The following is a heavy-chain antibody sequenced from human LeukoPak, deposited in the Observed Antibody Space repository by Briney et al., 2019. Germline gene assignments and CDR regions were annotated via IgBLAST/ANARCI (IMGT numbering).Heavy chain of an antibody. D-gene: IGHD3-16*01. Sequence: AASVKVSCKASGYTFTSYGISWVRQAPGQGLEWMGWISAYNGNTNYAQKLQGRVTMTTDTSTSTAYMELRSLRSDDTAVYYCARVVLDDYVWGSYSNYFDYWGQGTLVTVSS. CDR1: GYTFTSYG. J-gene: IGHJ4*02. CDR2: ISAYNGNT. V-gene: IGHV1-18*01. CDR3: ARVVLDDYVWGSYSNYFDY.